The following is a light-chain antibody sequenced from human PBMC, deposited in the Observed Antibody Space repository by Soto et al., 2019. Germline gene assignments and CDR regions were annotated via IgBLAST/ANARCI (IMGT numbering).Light chain of an antibody. CDR1: SSDFGGYNY. V-gene: IGLV2-14*01. J-gene: IGLJ1*01. Sequence: QSALTQPASVSGSPGQSITISCTGTSSDFGGYNYVSWYQQHPGKAPKLMIYDVSNRPSGVSNRFSGSKSGNTASLTIPGLQAEDEADYYCSSYTSSSTPWVFGTGTKVTVL. CDR2: DVS. CDR3: SSYTSSSTPWV.